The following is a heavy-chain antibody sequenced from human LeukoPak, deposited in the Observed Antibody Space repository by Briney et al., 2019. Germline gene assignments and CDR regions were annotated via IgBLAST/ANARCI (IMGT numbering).Heavy chain of an antibody. CDR2: ISWNSGSI. D-gene: IGHD2-8*01. CDR1: GFTFDDYA. Sequence: PGRSLRLSCAASGFTFDDYAMHWVRQAPGKGLEWVSGISWNSGSIGYADSVKGRFTISRDNSKNTLYLQMNSLRAEDTAVYYCAKDSLISAIDYWGQGTLVTVSS. V-gene: IGHV3-9*01. J-gene: IGHJ4*02. CDR3: AKDSLISAIDY.